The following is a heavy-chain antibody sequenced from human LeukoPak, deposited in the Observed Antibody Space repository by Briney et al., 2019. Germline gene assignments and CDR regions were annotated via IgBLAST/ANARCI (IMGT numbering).Heavy chain of an antibody. J-gene: IGHJ3*02. CDR3: ARSGSYYSAVDAFDI. CDR2: IYHSGST. V-gene: IGHV4-38-2*02. D-gene: IGHD1-26*01. CDR1: GYSISSGYY. Sequence: SETLSLTCTVSGYSISSGYYWGWIRQPPGKGLEWIGSIYHSGSTCYNPSLKSRVTISVDTSKNQFSLKLSSVTAADTAVYYCARSGSYYSAVDAFDIWGQGTMVTVSS.